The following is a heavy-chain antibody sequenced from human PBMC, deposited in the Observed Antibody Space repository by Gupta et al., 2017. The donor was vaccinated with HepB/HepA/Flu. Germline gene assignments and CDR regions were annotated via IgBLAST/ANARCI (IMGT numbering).Heavy chain of an antibody. CDR1: GFTFSSYA. CDR3: AKECSGGSCYTQ. CDR2: ISGSGCST. D-gene: IGHD2-15*01. J-gene: IGHJ4*02. V-gene: IGHV3-23*01. Sequence: EVQLLESGGGLVQPGGSLRLSCAASGFTFSSYALSWVRQAPGKGLGWVSAISGSGCSTYYADSVKGRFTISRDNSKNTLYLQMNSLRAEDTAVYYCAKECSGGSCYTQWGQGTLVTVSS.